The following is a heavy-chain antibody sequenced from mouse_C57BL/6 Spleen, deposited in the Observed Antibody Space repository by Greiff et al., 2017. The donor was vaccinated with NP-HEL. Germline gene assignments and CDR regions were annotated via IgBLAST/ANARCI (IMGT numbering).Heavy chain of an antibody. V-gene: IGHV1-5*01. J-gene: IGHJ2*01. CDR2: IYPGNSDT. Sequence: VHVKQSGTVLARPGASVKMSCKTSGYTFTSYWMHWVKQRPGQGLEWIGAIYPGNSDTSYNQKFKGKAKLTAVTSASTAYMELSSLTNEDSAVYYCTREKGNYGSSPYFDYWGQGTTLTVSS. D-gene: IGHD1-1*01. CDR3: TREKGNYGSSPYFDY. CDR1: GYTFTSYW.